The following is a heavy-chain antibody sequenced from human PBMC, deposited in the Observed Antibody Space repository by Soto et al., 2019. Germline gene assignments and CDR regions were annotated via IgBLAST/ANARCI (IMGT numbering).Heavy chain of an antibody. Sequence: EVQLVESGGGLVKPGGSLRLSCAASGFTFSRYSMNWVRQAPGKGLEWVSSISSSSTYKDYADSVKGRFTISRDNAKNSLYLQMNSLRAEDTAVYYCASLVNDSSGYFVGVAFDIWGQGTMVTVSS. CDR1: GFTFSRYS. D-gene: IGHD3-22*01. CDR2: ISSSSTYK. CDR3: ASLVNDSSGYFVGVAFDI. J-gene: IGHJ3*02. V-gene: IGHV3-21*01.